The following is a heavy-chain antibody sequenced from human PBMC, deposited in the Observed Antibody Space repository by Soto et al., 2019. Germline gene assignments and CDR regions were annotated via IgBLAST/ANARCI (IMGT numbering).Heavy chain of an antibody. Sequence: ASVKVSCKASGYTFTSYAMHWVRQASGQRLEWMGWINAGNGNTKYSQKFQGRVTITRDTSASTAYMELSSLRSEDTAVYYCARERGGSTTPIRYGMDVWGQGTTVTVSS. CDR3: ARERGGSTTPIRYGMDV. D-gene: IGHD1-26*01. V-gene: IGHV1-3*01. J-gene: IGHJ6*02. CDR1: GYTFTSYA. CDR2: INAGNGNT.